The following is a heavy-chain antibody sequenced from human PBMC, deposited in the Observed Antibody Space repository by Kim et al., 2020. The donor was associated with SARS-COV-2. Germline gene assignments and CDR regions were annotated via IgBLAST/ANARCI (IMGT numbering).Heavy chain of an antibody. Sequence: VKGRFTISRDNAKNALYQQMNSLRAEDTAVYYCARDCSGGSCWTYYGMDVWGQGTTVTVSS. CDR3: ARDCSGGSCWTYYGMDV. D-gene: IGHD2-15*01. J-gene: IGHJ6*02. V-gene: IGHV3-7*04.